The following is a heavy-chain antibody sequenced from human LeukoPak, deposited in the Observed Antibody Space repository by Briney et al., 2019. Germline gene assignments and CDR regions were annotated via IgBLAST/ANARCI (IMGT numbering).Heavy chain of an antibody. D-gene: IGHD6-19*01. CDR2: IIPILGIA. Sequence: SVKVSCKASGGTFSSYAISWVRQAPGQGLEWMGRIIPILGIANYAQKFQGRVTITADKSTSTAYMELSSLRSEDTAVYYCARELVYSSGWWGFDYWGQGTLVTVSS. CDR1: GGTFSSYA. J-gene: IGHJ4*02. V-gene: IGHV1-69*04. CDR3: ARELVYSSGWWGFDY.